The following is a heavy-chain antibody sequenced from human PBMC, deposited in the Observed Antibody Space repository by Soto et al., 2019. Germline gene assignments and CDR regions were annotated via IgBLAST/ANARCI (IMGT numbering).Heavy chain of an antibody. CDR1: GGTFGDYV. J-gene: IGHJ3*02. CDR2: ISPIYNAA. Sequence: QVELKQSGAEVQRPGSSVRVSCEASGGTFGDYVVSWLRQAPGQGPEWMGGISPIYNAANYARNFRGRLTITADKSTNTAYRELVSLRSEDTAIYYCARYWSAGTFYGAFDMWGQGTKV. D-gene: IGHD2-15*01. V-gene: IGHV1-69*06. CDR3: ARYWSAGTFYGAFDM.